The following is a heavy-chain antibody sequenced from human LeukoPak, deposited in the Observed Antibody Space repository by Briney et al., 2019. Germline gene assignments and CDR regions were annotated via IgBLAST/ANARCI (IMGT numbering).Heavy chain of an antibody. V-gene: IGHV3-23*01. J-gene: IGHJ4*02. CDR3: ARNQDYGDYEVDY. CDR2: ISGSGGST. D-gene: IGHD4-17*01. Sequence: GGSLRLSCAASGFTFSSYAMSWVRQAPGKGLEWVSAISGSGGSTYYADSVKGRFAISRDNSKNTLYLQMNSLRAEDTAVYYCARNQDYGDYEVDYWGQGTLVTVSS. CDR1: GFTFSSYA.